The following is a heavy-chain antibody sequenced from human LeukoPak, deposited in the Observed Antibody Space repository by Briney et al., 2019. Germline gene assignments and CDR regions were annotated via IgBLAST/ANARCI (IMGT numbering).Heavy chain of an antibody. Sequence: AGESLRLSCAASGFTVNTYAMSWVRQAPGKGLEWVSAISGRDDATYYTDSVKGRFTISRDNSKNTLYLHMNSLRAEDTALYYCAKDRVAAGGIGELEHWGQGTLVTVSS. CDR3: AKDRVAAGGIGELEH. CDR1: GFTVNTYA. D-gene: IGHD6-13*01. J-gene: IGHJ1*01. CDR2: ISGRDDAT. V-gene: IGHV3-23*01.